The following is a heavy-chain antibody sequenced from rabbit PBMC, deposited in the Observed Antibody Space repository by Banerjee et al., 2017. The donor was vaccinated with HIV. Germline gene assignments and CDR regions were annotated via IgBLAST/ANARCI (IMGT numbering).Heavy chain of an antibody. V-gene: IGHV1S45*01. J-gene: IGHJ6*01. CDR1: GFDFSSNA. CDR2: IYTGSSGST. CDR3: ARRNAASYWSL. D-gene: IGHD8-1*01. Sequence: QEQLVEYGGDLVQPEGSLTLTCTASGFDFSSNAMCWVRQAPGKGLVWIACIYTGSSGSTYYASWAKGRFTISKTSSTTVTLQMTSLTAADTATYFCARRNAASYWSLWGQGTLVTVS.